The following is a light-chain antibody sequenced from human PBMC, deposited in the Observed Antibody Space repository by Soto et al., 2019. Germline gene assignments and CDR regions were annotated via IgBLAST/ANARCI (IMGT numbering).Light chain of an antibody. V-gene: IGKV1-39*01. CDR2: GAS. J-gene: IGKJ3*01. Sequence: DIQMTQSPSSLSASVGDRVTITCRASQSISTYLIWYQQKPRKAPKLLIYGASRLQSGVPSRFSGSGSGTNFTLTIGNLQPEDFATYYCQQSYSTPRITFGPGTKVDIK. CDR3: QQSYSTPRIT. CDR1: QSISTY.